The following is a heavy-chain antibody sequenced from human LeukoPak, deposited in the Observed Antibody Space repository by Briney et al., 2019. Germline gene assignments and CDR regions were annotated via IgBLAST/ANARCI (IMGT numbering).Heavy chain of an antibody. CDR1: SYSISSGYY. V-gene: IGHV4-38-2*02. J-gene: IGHJ4*02. CDR3: ARDSQLGKDY. D-gene: IGHD7-27*01. Sequence: PSETLSLTCTVSSYSISSGYYWGWIRQPPGKGLEWIGSIYHSGTTYYNPSLKSRVAISVETSKNQFSLKLSSVTATDTAVYYCARDSQLGKDYWGQGTLVTVSS. CDR2: IYHSGTT.